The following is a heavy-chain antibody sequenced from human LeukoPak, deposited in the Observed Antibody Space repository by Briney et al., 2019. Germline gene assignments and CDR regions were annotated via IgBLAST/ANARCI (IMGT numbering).Heavy chain of an antibody. J-gene: IGHJ6*02. CDR2: IFSGGNT. D-gene: IGHD2-15*01. Sequence: GGSLRLSCAASGFTVSSNYMSWVRQAPGKGLEWISIIFSGGNTYYADSVKGRFTISRDDSKNTLYLQMNSLRAEDTAVYYCARDPRVDHYGMDVWGQGTTVTVSS. CDR3: ARDPRVDHYGMDV. CDR1: GFTVSSNY. V-gene: IGHV3-66*01.